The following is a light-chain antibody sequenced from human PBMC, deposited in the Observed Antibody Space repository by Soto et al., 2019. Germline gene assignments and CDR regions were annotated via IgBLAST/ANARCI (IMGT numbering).Light chain of an antibody. CDR1: KLGDKS. CDR2: QDT. CDR3: QAWDSSTVV. V-gene: IGLV3-1*01. J-gene: IGLJ2*01. Sequence: SYELTQPPSVSVSPGQTASITCSGDKLGDKSASWYQQKPGQYPLLVIYQDTKRPSGIPERFSASNSGNTATLTISGAQSMDEADYYCQAWDSSTVVFGGGTKLTVL.